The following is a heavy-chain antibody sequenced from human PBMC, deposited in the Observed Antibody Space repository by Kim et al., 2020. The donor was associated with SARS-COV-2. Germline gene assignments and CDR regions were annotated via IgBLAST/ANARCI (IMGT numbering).Heavy chain of an antibody. Sequence: GGSLRLSCAASGFTFSSYDMHWVRQATGKGLEWVSAIGTAGDTYYQDSVKSRFTISRENAKNSLYLQMNSLRAGDTAVYYCARGGRGVIMWYFDLWGRGT. D-gene: IGHD3-10*01. CDR3: ARGGRGVIMWYFDL. J-gene: IGHJ2*01. CDR2: IGTAGDT. CDR1: GFTFSSYD. V-gene: IGHV3-13*01.